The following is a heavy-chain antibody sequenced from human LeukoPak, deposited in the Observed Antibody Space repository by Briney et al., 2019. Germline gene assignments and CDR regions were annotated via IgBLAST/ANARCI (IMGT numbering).Heavy chain of an antibody. CDR2: IIPIFGTA. CDR3: ASSLIVVVPAARGLGD. CDR1: GGTFSSYA. D-gene: IGHD2-2*01. Sequence: SVKLSCKASGGTFSSYAISWVRQAPGQGLEWMGGIIPIFGTANYAQKFQGRVTITADESTSTAYMELSSLRSEDTAVYYCASSLIVVVPAARGLGDWGQGTLVTVSS. V-gene: IGHV1-69*01. J-gene: IGHJ4*02.